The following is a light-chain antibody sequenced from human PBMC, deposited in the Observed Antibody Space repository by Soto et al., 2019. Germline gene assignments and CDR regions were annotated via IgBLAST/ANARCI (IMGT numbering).Light chain of an antibody. CDR3: QHYDSSPVFT. J-gene: IGKJ2*01. CDR2: GAS. CDR1: QSISSSY. V-gene: IGKV3-20*01. Sequence: EIVLTQSPGTLSLSPGERATLSCRASQSISSSYLAWYQQKPGQAPRLLIYGASSRATGIPDRFSGSGSGTHFARTISRMEPEDFAVYYCQHYDSSPVFTFGQGTKLEIK.